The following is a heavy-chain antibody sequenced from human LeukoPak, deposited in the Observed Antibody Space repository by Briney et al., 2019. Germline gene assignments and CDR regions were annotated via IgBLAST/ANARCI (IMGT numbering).Heavy chain of an antibody. CDR2: VSYSGST. Sequence: PSETLSLTCTVSSYSISSGYYWGWIRQPPGKGLESIGYVSYSGSTTYNPSLKSRVTISVDTSKNQFSLKLSSVTAADTAVYYCARAPYSSGFYFFDPWGQGTLVTVSS. D-gene: IGHD3-22*01. J-gene: IGHJ5*02. CDR3: ARAPYSSGFYFFDP. V-gene: IGHV4-38-2*02. CDR1: SYSISSGYY.